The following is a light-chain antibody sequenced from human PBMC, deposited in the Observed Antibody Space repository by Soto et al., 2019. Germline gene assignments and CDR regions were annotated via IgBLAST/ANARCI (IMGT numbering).Light chain of an antibody. CDR2: GAS. CDR1: QSVSSN. Sequence: EIVMTQSPATLSVSPGERATLSCRASQSVSSNLAWYQQKPGQAPRLLIYGASTRATGIPVRFSGSGSGTEFTLTIRSLQSEEFAVYYCQQYNNWPTFGPGTKVDIK. J-gene: IGKJ3*01. CDR3: QQYNNWPT. V-gene: IGKV3-15*01.